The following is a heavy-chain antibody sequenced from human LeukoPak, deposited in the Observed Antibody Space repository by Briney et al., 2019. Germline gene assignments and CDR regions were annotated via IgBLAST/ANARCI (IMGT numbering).Heavy chain of an antibody. J-gene: IGHJ4*02. CDR1: GFNFGGYA. Sequence: GGSLRLSCAASGFNFGGYAFHWVRQAPGKGLEWMAVILYNGINEYYADSVKGRFTISSDNSKNTLFLQMNSLRVDDTAIYYCARDPGAMIQGAFDYWGQGTLVTVSS. D-gene: IGHD5-12*01. CDR2: ILYNGINE. V-gene: IGHV3-30-3*01. CDR3: ARDPGAMIQGAFDY.